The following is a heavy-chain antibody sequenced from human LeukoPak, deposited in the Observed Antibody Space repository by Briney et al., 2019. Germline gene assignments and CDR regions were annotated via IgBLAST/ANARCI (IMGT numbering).Heavy chain of an antibody. V-gene: IGHV1-46*01. D-gene: IGHD3-10*01. J-gene: IGHJ4*02. CDR3: ARDLYGSGSYYRGVSDY. CDR1: GYTFTSYY. CDR2: INPSGGST. Sequence: ASVKVSCKASGYTFTSYYMHWVRQAPGQGLEWMGIINPSGGSTSYAQKFQGRVTMTRDTSTSTVYMELSSLRSEDTAVYYCARDLYGSGSYYRGVSDYWGQGTLVTVSS.